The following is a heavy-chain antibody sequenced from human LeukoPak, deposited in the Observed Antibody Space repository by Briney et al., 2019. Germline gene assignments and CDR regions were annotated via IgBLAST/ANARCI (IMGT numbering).Heavy chain of an antibody. CDR3: ARLYVGATFRRFDY. CDR1: GGPISSYY. Sequence: SETLSLTCTVSGGPISSYYWSWIRQPPGKGLEWIGYIYYSGNTNYNPSLKSRVTISVDTSKNQFSLKLSSLTAADTAVYYCARLYVGATFRRFDYWGQGTLVTVSS. CDR2: IYYSGNT. J-gene: IGHJ4*02. V-gene: IGHV4-59*08. D-gene: IGHD1-26*01.